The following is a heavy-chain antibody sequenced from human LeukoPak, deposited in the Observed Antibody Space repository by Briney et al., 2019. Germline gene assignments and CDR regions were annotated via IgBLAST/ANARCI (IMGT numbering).Heavy chain of an antibody. J-gene: IGHJ4*02. V-gene: IGHV3-53*01. CDR3: ARGAWGYYDSSGPFDY. Sequence: GGSLRLSCAASGFTVSSTYMSWVRQAPGKGLEWVSVIYKDGKIYYIDSVKGRFTISRDTSKNTLYLQMNSLRVEDTAVYYCARGAWGYYDSSGPFDYWGQGTLVTVSS. CDR1: GFTVSSTY. CDR2: IYKDGKI. D-gene: IGHD3-22*01.